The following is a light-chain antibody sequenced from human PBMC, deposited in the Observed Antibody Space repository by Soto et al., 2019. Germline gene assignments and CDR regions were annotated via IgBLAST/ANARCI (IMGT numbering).Light chain of an antibody. CDR1: QGITND. CDR2: AAS. V-gene: IGKV1-9*01. Sequence: DIQLTQSPSFLSASVGDRATITCRASQGITNDLAWYQQKPGKAPKLLIYAASSLQRGVPSTFSGSGFGTEFPLTISSLQPEDFATYFCQQFNSDPFTFGPGTTVDFK. J-gene: IGKJ3*01. CDR3: QQFNSDPFT.